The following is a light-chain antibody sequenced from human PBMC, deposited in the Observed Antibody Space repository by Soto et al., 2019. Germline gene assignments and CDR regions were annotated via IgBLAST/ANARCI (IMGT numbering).Light chain of an antibody. CDR1: QYVTSTY. CDR2: GAS. Sequence: EIVLTQSPGTLSLSPGERATLSCRASQYVTSTYLAWYQHKPGQAPRLLIYGASNRATGIPDRFSGSGSGTDFTLTISRLEPEDFALYYCQQYRSSTPWTFGQGTKVEIK. V-gene: IGKV3-20*01. J-gene: IGKJ1*01. CDR3: QQYRSSTPWT.